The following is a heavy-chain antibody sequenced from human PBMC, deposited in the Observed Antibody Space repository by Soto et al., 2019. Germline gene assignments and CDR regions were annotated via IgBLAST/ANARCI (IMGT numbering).Heavy chain of an antibody. CDR3: ARHGRTSGSFSTSSVRTEFDY. V-gene: IGHV4-39*01. Sequence: SATLSITCTVSGFSISSGTYYWGWVRQSPGKGLEWIGTIFYSGNTYYKPSLKSRVTISIDTSKNQFSLKLNSVTAADTAVYFCARHGRTSGSFSTSSVRTEFDYWGQGTLVTVSS. D-gene: IGHD6-6*01. CDR2: IFYSGNT. CDR1: GFSISSGTYY. J-gene: IGHJ4*02.